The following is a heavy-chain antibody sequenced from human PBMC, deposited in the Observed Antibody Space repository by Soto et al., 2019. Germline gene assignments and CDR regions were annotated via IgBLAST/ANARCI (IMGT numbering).Heavy chain of an antibody. Sequence: QVQLVESGGGVVQPGRSLRLSCAASGFTFSLYDIHWVRQAPGKGLEWVSVIFYDGSKKYYADSVKGRFTISRDNSKNTLYLQMDSLPPEDTAVYYCAKDVLEVTGGSRVVGTGPVGDFWGRGTLVTVSS. CDR3: AKDVLEVTGGSRVVGTGPVGDF. V-gene: IGHV3-30*18. J-gene: IGHJ4*02. D-gene: IGHD2-2*01. CDR1: GFTFSLYD. CDR2: IFYDGSKK.